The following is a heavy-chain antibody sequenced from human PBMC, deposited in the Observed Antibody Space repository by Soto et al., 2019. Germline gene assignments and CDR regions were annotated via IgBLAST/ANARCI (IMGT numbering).Heavy chain of an antibody. Sequence: EVQVVESGGGLVQPGGSLRLSCAASGFAFSTYWMHWVRQAPGKGLVWASRINSDGSSTGYADSVKGRFTISRDNAKNTLYLQMKSLRAEDTSVYYCARGGQWMSIDYWGQGTLVTVSS. D-gene: IGHD6-19*01. CDR1: GFAFSTYW. CDR2: INSDGSST. J-gene: IGHJ4*02. CDR3: ARGGQWMSIDY. V-gene: IGHV3-74*01.